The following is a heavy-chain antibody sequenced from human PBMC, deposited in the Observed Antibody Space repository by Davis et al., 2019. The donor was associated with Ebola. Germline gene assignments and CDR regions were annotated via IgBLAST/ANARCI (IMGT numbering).Heavy chain of an antibody. CDR1: GYSFSHYS. CDR3: VRGNSGYDYYLDY. Sequence: SVQVSCKASGYSFSHYSIHRVRQAPGQRPEWRGWINPANGNTRLSQQFQARVTLTRETSASTANMKLSSLSSGDTPVYYCVRGNSGYDYYLDYWGQGTPVTVSS. J-gene: IGHJ4*02. CDR2: INPANGNT. V-gene: IGHV1-3*01. D-gene: IGHD5-12*01.